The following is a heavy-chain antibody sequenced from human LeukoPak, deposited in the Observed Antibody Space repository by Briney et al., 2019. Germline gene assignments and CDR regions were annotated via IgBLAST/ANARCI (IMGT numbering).Heavy chain of an antibody. V-gene: IGHV4-34*01. CDR1: GGSFSGYY. Sequence: SETLSLTCAVYGGSFSGYYWSWIRQPPGKGLEWIGEIKHSGSTNYNPSLKSRVTISVDTSKNQFSLKLSSVTAADTAVYYCARGRLRYFDWLSNPPVYFDYWGQGTLVTVSS. CDR2: IKHSGST. J-gene: IGHJ4*02. D-gene: IGHD3-9*01. CDR3: ARGRLRYFDWLSNPPVYFDY.